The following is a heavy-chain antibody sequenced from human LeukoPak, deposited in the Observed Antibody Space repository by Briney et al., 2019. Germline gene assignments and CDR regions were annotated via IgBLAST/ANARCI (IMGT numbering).Heavy chain of an antibody. CDR2: ISGSGGST. CDR1: GFTFSSYA. J-gene: IGHJ4*02. Sequence: PGGSLRLSCAASGFTFSSYAMSWVRQAPGKGLEWVSAISGSGGSTYYADSVKGRFTISRDNSKNTLYLQMNSLRSEDTAVYYCARDSYGSGSYPNWGQGTLVTVSS. V-gene: IGHV3-23*01. D-gene: IGHD3-10*01. CDR3: ARDSYGSGSYPN.